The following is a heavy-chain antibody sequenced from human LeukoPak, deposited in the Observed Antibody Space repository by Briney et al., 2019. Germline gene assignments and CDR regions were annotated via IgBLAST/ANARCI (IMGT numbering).Heavy chain of an antibody. V-gene: IGHV3-23*01. CDR1: GFTFSSYA. D-gene: IGHD2-15*01. Sequence: GGSLRLSCAASGFTFSSYAMSWVRQAPGKGLEWVSAISGSGGSTYYADSVKGRFTISRDNSKNTLYLQMNSLRAEDTAVYYCARDSTKYSFYDYWGQGTLVTVSS. CDR3: ARDSTKYSFYDY. CDR2: ISGSGGST. J-gene: IGHJ4*02.